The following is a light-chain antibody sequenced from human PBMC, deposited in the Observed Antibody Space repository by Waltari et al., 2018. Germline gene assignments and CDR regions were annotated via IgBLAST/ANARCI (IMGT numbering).Light chain of an antibody. CDR1: QDISTW. CDR3: QQANSFPLT. Sequence: DIQMTQSPSSVSVSVGDRVIVTCRASQDISTWLARYQQRVGKAPKLLIYGASSLQSGVPSRFSGSRSGTDFTLTISSLQPEDFATYYCQQANSFPLTFGGGTKVDIK. J-gene: IGKJ4*01. V-gene: IGKV1-12*01. CDR2: GAS.